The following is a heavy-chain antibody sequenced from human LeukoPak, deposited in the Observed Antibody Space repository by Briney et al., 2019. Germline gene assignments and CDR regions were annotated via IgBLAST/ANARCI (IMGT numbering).Heavy chain of an antibody. Sequence: NAGGSLRLSCAASGFTFSSYSMNWVRQAPGKGLEWVSSISSSSSYIYYADSVKGRFTISRDNAKNSLYLQMNSLRAEDTAVYYCARGGLTTYYYGSGSYLAACYVWGKGTTVTVSS. CDR3: ARGGLTTYYYGSGSYLAACYV. D-gene: IGHD3-10*01. CDR2: ISSSSSYI. V-gene: IGHV3-21*01. J-gene: IGHJ6*04. CDR1: GFTFSSYS.